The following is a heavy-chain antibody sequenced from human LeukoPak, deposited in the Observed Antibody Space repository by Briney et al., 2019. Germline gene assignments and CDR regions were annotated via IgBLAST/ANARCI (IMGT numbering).Heavy chain of an antibody. CDR3: AKSDYYDSSGYYMYYFDY. V-gene: IGHV3-23*01. Sequence: GGSLRLSCAASGFTFSSYAVSWVRQAPGKGLEWVSAISGSGGSTYYADSVKGRFTISRDNSKNTLYLQMNSLRAEDTAVYYCAKSDYYDSSGYYMYYFDYWGQGTLVTVSS. CDR1: GFTFSSYA. J-gene: IGHJ4*02. D-gene: IGHD3-22*01. CDR2: ISGSGGST.